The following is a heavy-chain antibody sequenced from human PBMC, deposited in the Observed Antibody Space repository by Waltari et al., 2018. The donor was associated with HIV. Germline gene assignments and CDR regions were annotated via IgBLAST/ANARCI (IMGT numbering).Heavy chain of an antibody. CDR2: IIQDGRLR. J-gene: IGHJ5*02. D-gene: IGHD2-2*01. Sequence: EVQLEESGGGLVQPGGSLILSCAASGFTFDEHCMSWFRQAPGKGLECVSYIIQDGRLRYPRASVEGRVTVSRDNAKNSLVLQMSSLRVEDTAVYFWVRDIHYCSTKPCYYWCDPRGQGTLVTVSS. CDR1: GFTFDEHC. CDR3: VRDIHYCSTKPCYYWCDP. V-gene: IGHV3-7*01.